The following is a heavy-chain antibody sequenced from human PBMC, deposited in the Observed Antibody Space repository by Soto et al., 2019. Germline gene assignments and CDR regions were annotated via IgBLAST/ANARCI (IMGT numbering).Heavy chain of an antibody. D-gene: IGHD3-3*01. CDR3: ARGATVAAPVAFSSYHEYTISGLDC. J-gene: IGHJ4*02. V-gene: IGHV1-69*01. Sequence: QVQLAQSGAEMTKPGSSVKVSCRASGGSFSDFAFSWVRQAPGQGLEWMGGIIPMFAATKYAQRLQDRVTITADESAYTVCLAMNRLTSENTAIYYCARGATVAAPVAFSSYHEYTISGLDCWGQGTLVTVSS. CDR1: GGSFSDFA. CDR2: IIPMFAAT.